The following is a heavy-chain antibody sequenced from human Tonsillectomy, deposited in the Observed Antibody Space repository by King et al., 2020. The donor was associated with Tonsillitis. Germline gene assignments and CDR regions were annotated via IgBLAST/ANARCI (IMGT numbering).Heavy chain of an antibody. CDR2: IYHSGST. CDR1: GGSFSDYY. Sequence: VQLQQWGAGLLKPSETLSLTCAVYGGSFSDYYWSWIRQPPGKGLEWIGEIYHSGSTNYNPSLKSRVTISVDTSKNQFSLTLTSVTAADTAVYYCARPVCSGGSCRGYYYYGMDVWGQGTTVTVSS. V-gene: IGHV4-34*01. J-gene: IGHJ6*02. D-gene: IGHD2-15*01. CDR3: ARPVCSGGSCRGYYYYGMDV.